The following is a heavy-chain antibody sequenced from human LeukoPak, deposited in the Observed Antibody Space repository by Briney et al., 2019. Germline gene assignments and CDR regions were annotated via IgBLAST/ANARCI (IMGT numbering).Heavy chain of an antibody. D-gene: IGHD6-13*01. Sequence: SETLSLTCTVSGVSISNYWWSWIRQPPGKGLEWIGYVFDSGGTNYNPSLKSRVTISVDTSKKQFSLKLSSVTAADTAVYYCARGYSGSWNYFDYWGQGTLVTVSS. CDR3: ARGYSGSWNYFDY. CDR1: GVSISNYW. V-gene: IGHV4-59*01. J-gene: IGHJ4*02. CDR2: VFDSGGT.